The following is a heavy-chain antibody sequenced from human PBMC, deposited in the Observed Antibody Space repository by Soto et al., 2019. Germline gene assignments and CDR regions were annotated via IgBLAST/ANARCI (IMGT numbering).Heavy chain of an antibody. CDR2: IYYSGST. CDR1: GGSISSGGYY. CDR3: ARASFPTTTVTTFAHYYGMDV. D-gene: IGHD4-17*01. Sequence: TLSLTCTVSGGSISSGGYYWSWIRQHPGKGLEWIGYIYYSGSTYYNPSLKSRVTISVDTSKNQFSLKLSSVTAADTAVYYCARASFPTTTVTTFAHYYGMDVWGQGTTVTVS. J-gene: IGHJ6*02. V-gene: IGHV4-31*03.